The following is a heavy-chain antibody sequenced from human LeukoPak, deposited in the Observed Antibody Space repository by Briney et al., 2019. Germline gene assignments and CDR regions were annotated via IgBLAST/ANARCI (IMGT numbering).Heavy chain of an antibody. CDR3: ARIYCSGGTCYLDY. J-gene: IGHJ4*02. V-gene: IGHV3-64*01. CDR1: GFTFSSHA. Sequence: PGGSLRLSCAASGFTFSSHAMHWVRQAPGKGLEYVSGISSNGGNTYYANSVKGRFTVSRDNSKNTLYLQMGSLRAEDMAAYYCARIYCSGGTCYLDYWGQGTLVTVSS. D-gene: IGHD2-15*01. CDR2: ISSNGGNT.